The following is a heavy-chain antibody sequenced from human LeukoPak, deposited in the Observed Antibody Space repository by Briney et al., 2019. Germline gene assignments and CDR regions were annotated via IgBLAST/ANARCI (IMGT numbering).Heavy chain of an antibody. CDR1: GGPLSNYY. Sequence: SETLSLTCTVSGGPLSNYYWSWIRQPPGKGLEWIGYIYYNGGTNYNPSLKSRVTLSVDTSKNQFSLKLRSVTAADTAVYYCARDRLSGPHYDYWGQGTLVTVSS. J-gene: IGHJ4*02. CDR2: IYYNGGT. D-gene: IGHD1-14*01. CDR3: ARDRLSGPHYDY. V-gene: IGHV4-59*01.